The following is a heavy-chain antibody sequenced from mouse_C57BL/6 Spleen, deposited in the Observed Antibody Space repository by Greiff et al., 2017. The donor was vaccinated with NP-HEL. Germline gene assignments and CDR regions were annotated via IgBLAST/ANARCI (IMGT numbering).Heavy chain of an antibody. D-gene: IGHD3-2*02. J-gene: IGHJ3*01. CDR1: GYAFSSYW. CDR2: IYPGDGDT. V-gene: IGHV1-80*01. CDR3: AIDSSGPDWFAY. Sequence: QVHVKQSGAELVKPGASVKISCKASGYAFSSYWMNWVKQRPGKGLEWIGQIYPGDGDTNYNGKFKGKATLTADKSSSTAYMQLSSLTSEDSAVYFCAIDSSGPDWFAYWGQGTLVTVSA.